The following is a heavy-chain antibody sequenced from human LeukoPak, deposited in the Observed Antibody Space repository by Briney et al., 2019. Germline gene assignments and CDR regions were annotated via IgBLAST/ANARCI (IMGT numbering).Heavy chain of an antibody. J-gene: IGHJ4*02. CDR2: MNPISGGT. D-gene: IGHD3-22*01. V-gene: IGHV1-2*02. Sequence: ASVEVSCKASGYTFTSYDVNWVRQATGQGLEWMGWMNPISGGTNYAQKFQGRVTMTRDTSISTAYMELSRLRSDDTAVYYCARRSSPWLLLPYYWGQGTLVTVSS. CDR3: ARRSSPWLLLPYY. CDR1: GYTFTSYD.